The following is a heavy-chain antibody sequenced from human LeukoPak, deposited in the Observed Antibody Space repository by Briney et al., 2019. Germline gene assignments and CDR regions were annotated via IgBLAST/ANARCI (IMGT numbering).Heavy chain of an antibody. CDR1: GYTFTSYD. V-gene: IGHV1-2*02. CDR2: INPNSGGT. Sequence: GASVKVSCKASGYTFTSYDINWVRQATGQGLEWMGWINPNSGGTNYAQKFQGRVTMTRDTSISTAYMELSRLRSDDTAVYYCARGLTIFGVARHMDVWGKGTTVTVSS. D-gene: IGHD3-3*01. CDR3: ARGLTIFGVARHMDV. J-gene: IGHJ6*03.